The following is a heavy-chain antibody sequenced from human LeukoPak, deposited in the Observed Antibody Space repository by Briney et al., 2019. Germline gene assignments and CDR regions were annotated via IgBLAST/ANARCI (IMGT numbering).Heavy chain of an antibody. Sequence: SGGSLRLSCAASGFTFSSYEMNWVRQAPGKGLEWVSYISSGGNTIYYADSVKGRFTISRDNAKNSLYLQMNSLRVEDTAVYYCAREGTAMVSFDYWGQGTLVTVSS. CDR2: ISSGGNTI. CDR3: AREGTAMVSFDY. CDR1: GFTFSSYE. V-gene: IGHV3-48*03. D-gene: IGHD5-18*01. J-gene: IGHJ4*02.